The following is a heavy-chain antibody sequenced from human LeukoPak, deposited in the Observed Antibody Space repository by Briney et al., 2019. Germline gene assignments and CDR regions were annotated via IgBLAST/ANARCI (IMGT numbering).Heavy chain of an antibody. Sequence: GGSLRLSCAASGFTFSSYSMNWVRQAPGKGLEWVSSISSSSSYIYYADSVKGRFTISRDNAKNSLYLQMNSLRAEDTAVYYCAREEYCSSTSCYEYNWFDPWGQGTLVTVSS. CDR2: ISSSSSYI. D-gene: IGHD2-2*01. CDR3: AREEYCSSTSCYEYNWFDP. J-gene: IGHJ5*02. V-gene: IGHV3-21*01. CDR1: GFTFSSYS.